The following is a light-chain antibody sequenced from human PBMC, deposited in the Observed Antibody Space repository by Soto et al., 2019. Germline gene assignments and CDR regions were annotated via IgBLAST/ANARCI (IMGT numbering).Light chain of an antibody. CDR1: QSVSSN. J-gene: IGKJ1*01. Sequence: EIVMTQSPATLSVSPGERATLSCRASQSVSSNLAWYQQKPGQAPRLLIYGASTRATGIPARFSGSGSGTEFTLTINSLQSEEFAVYYCQQYNNWPSWTFGQGTKVEIK. CDR3: QQYNNWPSWT. CDR2: GAS. V-gene: IGKV3-15*01.